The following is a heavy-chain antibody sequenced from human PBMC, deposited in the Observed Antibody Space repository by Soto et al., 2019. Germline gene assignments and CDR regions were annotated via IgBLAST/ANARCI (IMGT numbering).Heavy chain of an antibody. CDR3: ARAPPILTGYRDAFDV. V-gene: IGHV1-2*04. CDR1: GYTFSGYY. J-gene: IGHJ3*01. CDR2: INPNSGGT. Sequence: GASVKVSCKASGYTFSGYYMHWVRQAPGQGLEWVGWINPNSGGTNYAQNFQGWVTLTRDTSISTAYMELSRLKSDDTAVYYCARAPPILTGYRDAFDVWGQGTMVTVSS. D-gene: IGHD3-9*01.